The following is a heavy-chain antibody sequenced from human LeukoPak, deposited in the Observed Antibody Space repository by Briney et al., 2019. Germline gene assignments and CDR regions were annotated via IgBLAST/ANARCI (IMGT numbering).Heavy chain of an antibody. CDR2: IYTSGST. V-gene: IGHV4-4*07. CDR3: ARDQTYYDSSGYSLYAFDI. Sequence: SETLSLTCTVSGGSISSYYWSWIRQPAGKGLEWIGRIYTSGSTNYNPSLKSRVTMSVDTSKNQFSLKLSSVTAADTAVYYCARDQTYYDSSGYSLYAFDIWGQGTMSPSLQ. D-gene: IGHD3-22*01. J-gene: IGHJ3*02. CDR1: GGSISSYY.